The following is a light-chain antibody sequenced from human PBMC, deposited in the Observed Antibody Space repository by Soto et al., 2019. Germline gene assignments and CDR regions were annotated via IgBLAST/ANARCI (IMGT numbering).Light chain of an antibody. V-gene: IGKV3-20*01. CDR1: QSVSSSY. CDR3: QQYGSSPTWT. J-gene: IGKJ1*01. CDR2: GAS. Sequence: DIVLTQFPGTVSLSPGERATLSCRASQSVSSSYLAWYQQKPGQAPRLLIYGASSRATGIPDRFSGSGSGTDFTLTISRLEPEDSAVYYCQQYGSSPTWTFGQGTKVDIK.